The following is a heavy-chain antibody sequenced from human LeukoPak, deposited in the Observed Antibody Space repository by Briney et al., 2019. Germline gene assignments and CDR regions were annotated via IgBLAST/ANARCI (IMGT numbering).Heavy chain of an antibody. V-gene: IGHV1-2*02. CDR3: VREGVAGSDAFDF. D-gene: IGHD6-19*01. CDR2: ISPNSGGT. J-gene: IGHJ3*01. Sequence: ASVKVSCKASGYTFTDYYIHWVRQAPGQGLEWMGWISPNSGGTNYAQKFQGRITMTRDTSITTAYMELSSLRSDDTAVYYCVREGVAGSDAFDFWGQGTMVTVSS. CDR1: GYTFTDYY.